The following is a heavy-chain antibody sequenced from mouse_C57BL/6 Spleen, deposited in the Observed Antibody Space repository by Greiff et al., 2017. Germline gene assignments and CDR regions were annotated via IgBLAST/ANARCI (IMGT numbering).Heavy chain of an antibody. Sequence: QVQLQQPGAELVKPGASVKLSCKASGYTFTSYWMHWVKQRPGQGLEWIGMIHPNSGSTNYNEKFKSKATLTVDKSSSTAYMQLSSLTSEDSAVYYCARSVEIGAPFDYWGQGTTLTVSS. CDR2: IHPNSGST. J-gene: IGHJ2*01. V-gene: IGHV1-64*01. CDR3: ARSVEIGAPFDY. D-gene: IGHD3-1*01. CDR1: GYTFTSYW.